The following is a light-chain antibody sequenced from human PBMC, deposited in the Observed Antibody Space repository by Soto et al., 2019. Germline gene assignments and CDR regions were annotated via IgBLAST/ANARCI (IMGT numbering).Light chain of an antibody. Sequence: EIVLTHSPLSLSVPPVEPASISCRTSQGLLNSNGSNYLEWYLQNAGQSPQLLIYLGSSRASGVHERFSGSGSGTDFTLTISRVEAEDGGFYYCMQALQAPLTFGQGTRGEIK. CDR2: LGS. V-gene: IGKV2-28*01. CDR1: QGLLNSNGSNY. J-gene: IGKJ1*01. CDR3: MQALQAPLT.